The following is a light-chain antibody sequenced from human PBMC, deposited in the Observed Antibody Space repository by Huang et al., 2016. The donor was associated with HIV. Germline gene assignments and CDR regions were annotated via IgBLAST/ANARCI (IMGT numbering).Light chain of an antibody. J-gene: IGKJ4*01. CDR3: HQYNNWLLS. CDR1: RSVSTN. V-gene: IGKV3-15*01. CDR2: GSS. Sequence: EIVMTQSPATLSVSPGQRVTLSCRASRSVSTNLAWYQQRHGQAPRRLIYGSSTRAPGIPARFSGSGSGTDFSLTISSLQSEDFALYYCHQYNNWLLSFGGGTKV.